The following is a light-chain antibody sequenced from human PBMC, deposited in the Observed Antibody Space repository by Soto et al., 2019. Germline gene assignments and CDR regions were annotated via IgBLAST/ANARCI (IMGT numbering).Light chain of an antibody. CDR2: KAS. CDR3: QQYNSYMIT. V-gene: IGKV1-5*03. Sequence: DIHMTQSPSTLSASVGDIVTITCRASQSISSWLAWYQQKPGKAPKLLIYKASSLESGVPSRLRGSGYGTELTLTISSLKTDDFETYYCQQYNSYMITFGHGTGLEIK. CDR1: QSISSW. J-gene: IGKJ5*01.